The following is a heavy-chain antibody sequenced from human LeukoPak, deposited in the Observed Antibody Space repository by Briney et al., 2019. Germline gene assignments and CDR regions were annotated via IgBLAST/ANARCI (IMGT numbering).Heavy chain of an antibody. V-gene: IGHV1-8*01. CDR3: AREFHCSGGSCVKNRANYYYYYGMDV. D-gene: IGHD2-15*01. Sequence: ASVKVSCKASGYTFTSYDINWVRQATGQGLEWMGWMNPNSGNTGYAQKFQGRATMTRNTSISTAYMELSSLRSEDTAVYYCAREFHCSGGSCVKNRANYYYYYGMDVWGQGATVTVSS. J-gene: IGHJ6*02. CDR2: MNPNSGNT. CDR1: GYTFTSYD.